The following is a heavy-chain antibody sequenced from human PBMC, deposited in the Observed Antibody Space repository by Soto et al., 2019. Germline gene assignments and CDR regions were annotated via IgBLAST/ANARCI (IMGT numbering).Heavy chain of an antibody. CDR1: GGTFSSYA. J-gene: IGHJ4*02. D-gene: IGHD1-26*01. V-gene: IGHV1-69*13. CDR3: ASYPLVYSGSYYSY. Sequence: GASVKVSCKASGGTFSSYAISWVRQAPGQGLEWMGGIIPIFGTANYAQKFQGRVTITADESTSTAYMELSSLRSEDTAVYYCASYPLVYSGSYYSYWGQGTLVTVSS. CDR2: IIPIFGTA.